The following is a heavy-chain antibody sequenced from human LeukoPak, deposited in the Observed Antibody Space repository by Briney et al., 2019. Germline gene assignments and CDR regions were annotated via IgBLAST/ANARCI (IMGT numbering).Heavy chain of an antibody. D-gene: IGHD2-2*02. Sequence: SESLSLICTVSGGSISGHYWTWIRQPPGRGLEWIGYFYYRGSSTYNPSLRRRITMSADTSKSQVYLNLTSVTAADTAVYYCARLTIPGDSYYGMDVWGQGTTVVVS. CDR2: FYYRGSS. CDR1: GGSISGHY. V-gene: IGHV4-59*08. J-gene: IGHJ6*02. CDR3: ARLTIPGDSYYGMDV.